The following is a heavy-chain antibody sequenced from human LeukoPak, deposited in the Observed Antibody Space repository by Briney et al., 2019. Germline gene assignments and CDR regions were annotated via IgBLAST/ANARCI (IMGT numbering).Heavy chain of an antibody. D-gene: IGHD3-22*01. CDR1: NGSINSYH. V-gene: IGHV4-4*07. J-gene: IGHJ4*02. CDR3: ARDDSSRDDSGGYHY. Sequence: SETLSLTCTVSNGSINSYHWSWIRPPAGKGLEWIGRVHISGSTNYNPSLRSRVAIPAEKSKNQFSLKLISVTAADTAVYYCARDDSSRDDSGGYHYWGQGVLVTVSS. CDR2: VHISGST.